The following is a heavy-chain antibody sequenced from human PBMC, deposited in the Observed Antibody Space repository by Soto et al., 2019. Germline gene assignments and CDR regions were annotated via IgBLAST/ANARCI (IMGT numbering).Heavy chain of an antibody. V-gene: IGHV3-74*01. CDR2: INSDGSST. Sequence: GGSLRLSCAASGFTFSSYWMHWVRQAPGKGLVWVSRINSDGSSTSYADSVKGRFTISRDNAKNTLYLQMNSLRAEDTAVYYCARCNDQRPFDYWGQGTQVTVSS. CDR3: ARCNDQRPFDY. J-gene: IGHJ4*02. D-gene: IGHD1-1*01. CDR1: GFTFSSYW.